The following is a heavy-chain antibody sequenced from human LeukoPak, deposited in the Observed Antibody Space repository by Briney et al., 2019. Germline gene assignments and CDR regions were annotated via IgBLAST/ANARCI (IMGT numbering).Heavy chain of an antibody. CDR1: GFTFSSYG. CDR2: IWYDGSNK. J-gene: IGHJ5*02. CDR3: AKDSSGSGYPT. D-gene: IGHD3-22*01. Sequence: GGSLRLSCAASGFTFSSYGMHWVRQAPGKGLEWVAVIWYDGSNKYYADSVKGRFTISRDNSKNTLYLRMNSLRAEDTAVYYCAKDSSGSGYPTWGQGTLVTVSS. V-gene: IGHV3-33*06.